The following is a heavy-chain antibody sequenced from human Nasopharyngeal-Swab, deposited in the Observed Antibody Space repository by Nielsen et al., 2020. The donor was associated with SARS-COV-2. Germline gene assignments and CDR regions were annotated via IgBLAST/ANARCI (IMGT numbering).Heavy chain of an antibody. D-gene: IGHD2-15*01. CDR1: GFTLSSSW. V-gene: IGHV3-7*05. Sequence: GESLKISCTASGFTLSSSWMSWVRQAPGKGLEWVGNIREDGSEKYYVESVKGRFTISRDNAKNSLYLQMNSLRAEDTAVYYCGSGEFLDYWGQGTLVTVSS. J-gene: IGHJ4*02. CDR2: IREDGSEK. CDR3: GSGEFLDY.